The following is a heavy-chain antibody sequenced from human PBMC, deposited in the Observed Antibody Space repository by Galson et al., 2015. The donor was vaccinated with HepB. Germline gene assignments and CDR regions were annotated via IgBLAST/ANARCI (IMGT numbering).Heavy chain of an antibody. V-gene: IGHV3-23*01. J-gene: IGHJ6*03. CDR1: GFTFSSHA. D-gene: IGHD3-3*01. Sequence: LRLSCAASGFTFSSHAMSWVRQAPGKGLEWVSGISGSGDTTYYAGSVEGRFTISRDNSKNTLYMQINSLTAEDTAAYYCAKRISITFFGPGKNYMDVWGKGTTVTVSS. CDR3: AKRISITFFGPGKNYMDV. CDR2: ISGSGDTT.